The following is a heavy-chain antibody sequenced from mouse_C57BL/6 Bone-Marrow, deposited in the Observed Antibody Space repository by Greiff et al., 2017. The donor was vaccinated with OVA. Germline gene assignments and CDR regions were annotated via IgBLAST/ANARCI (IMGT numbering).Heavy chain of an antibody. CDR2: IDPSDSYT. CDR3: ARGTVVAKEAWFAY. Sequence: QVQLQQSGAELVRPGTSVKLSCKASGYTFTSYWMHWVKQRPGQGLEWIGVIDPSDSYTNYNQKFKGKATLTVDTSSSTAYMQLSSLTSEDSAVYYCARGTVVAKEAWFAYWGQGTLVTVSA. J-gene: IGHJ3*01. D-gene: IGHD1-1*01. V-gene: IGHV1-59*01. CDR1: GYTFTSYW.